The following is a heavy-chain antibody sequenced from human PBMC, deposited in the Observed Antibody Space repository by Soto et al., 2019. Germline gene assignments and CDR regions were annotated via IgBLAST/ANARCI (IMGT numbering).Heavy chain of an antibody. Sequence: EVQLVESGGGLVKPGGSLRLSCAASGFTFSTYSMNWVRQAPGKGLEWVSSISSSGSYIYYADSLKGRFTISRDNAKNSLYLQMNSLRAEDTAVYYCARDRGDGYTTWGQGTLVTVSS. CDR3: ARDRGDGYTT. CDR2: ISSSGSYI. V-gene: IGHV3-21*01. J-gene: IGHJ5*02. D-gene: IGHD3-10*01. CDR1: GFTFSTYS.